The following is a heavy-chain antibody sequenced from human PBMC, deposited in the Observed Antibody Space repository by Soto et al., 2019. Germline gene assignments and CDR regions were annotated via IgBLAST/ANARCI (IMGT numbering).Heavy chain of an antibody. Sequence: QVQLVQSGAEVKKPGSSVKVSCKASGGTFSNYAINWVRQAPGQGLEWMGGFIPIFDAANYAQNFRGRVTITADESTRTAYMELSGLRSEDTAMYYCARKAESYGFDIWGQGTLVTVS. D-gene: IGHD3-10*01. CDR1: GGTFSNYA. CDR2: FIPIFDAA. V-gene: IGHV1-69*01. J-gene: IGHJ3*02. CDR3: ARKAESYGFDI.